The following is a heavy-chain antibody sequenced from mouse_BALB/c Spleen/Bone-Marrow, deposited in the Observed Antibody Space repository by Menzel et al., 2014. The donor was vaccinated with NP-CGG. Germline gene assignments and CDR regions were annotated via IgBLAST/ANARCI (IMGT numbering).Heavy chain of an antibody. V-gene: IGHV5-17*02. Sequence: EVQGVESGGGLVQPGGSRELSCAASGFTFSSFGMHWVRQAPEKGLEWVAYISSGSSTIYYADTVKGRFTISRDNPKNTLFLQMTSLRSEDTAMYYCARWGYYYAMDYWGQGTSVTVSS. CDR2: ISSGSSTI. CDR1: GFTFSSFG. CDR3: ARWGYYYAMDY. J-gene: IGHJ4*01.